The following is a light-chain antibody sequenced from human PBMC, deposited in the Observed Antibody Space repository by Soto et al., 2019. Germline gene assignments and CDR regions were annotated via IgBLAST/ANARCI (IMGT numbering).Light chain of an antibody. V-gene: IGKV1-5*03. Sequence: DIQMTQSHSTLSASVGDRVTITCRASQSINVWLAWYQQKPGKAPKLLIYNASSLESGVPSRFSGSGSGTDFTLTISSLQPDDFATYYCQQYHTWWTFGQGTKVEIK. CDR1: QSINVW. J-gene: IGKJ1*01. CDR3: QQYHTWWT. CDR2: NAS.